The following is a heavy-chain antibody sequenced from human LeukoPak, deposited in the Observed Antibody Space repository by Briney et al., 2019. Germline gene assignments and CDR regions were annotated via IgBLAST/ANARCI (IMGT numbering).Heavy chain of an antibody. J-gene: IGHJ1*01. V-gene: IGHV3-23*01. CDR2: ISGSGGST. CDR3: AKGTLNYYDSSGYPEYFQH. CDR1: GFTFSSYG. Sequence: PGGSLRLSCAASGFTFSSYGMSWVRQAPGKGLEWVSAISGSGGSTYYADSVKGRFTISRDNSKNTLYLQMNSLRAEDTAVYYCAKGTLNYYDSSGYPEYFQHWGQGTLVTVSS. D-gene: IGHD3-22*01.